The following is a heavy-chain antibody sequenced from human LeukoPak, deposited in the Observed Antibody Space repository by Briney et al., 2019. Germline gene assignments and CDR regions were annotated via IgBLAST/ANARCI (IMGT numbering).Heavy chain of an antibody. CDR2: ISGSGGST. J-gene: IGHJ4*02. Sequence: PGGSLRLSCAASGFTFSSYAMSWVRQAPGKGLEWVSAISGSGGSTYYADSVKGRFTISRDNSKNTLYLQMNSLRAEDTAVYYCARDIYDYVWGSYHVFDYWGQGTLVTVSS. D-gene: IGHD3-16*01. CDR3: ARDIYDYVWGSYHVFDY. V-gene: IGHV3-23*01. CDR1: GFTFSSYA.